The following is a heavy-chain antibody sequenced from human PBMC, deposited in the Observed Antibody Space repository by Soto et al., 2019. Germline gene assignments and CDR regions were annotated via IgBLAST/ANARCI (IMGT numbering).Heavy chain of an antibody. Sequence: EVQLVESGGGLVQPGRSLRLSCAASGFTFDDYAMHWVRQAPGKGLEWVSGITWNSGNIGYADSVKGRFTISRDNAKNSLYLQMNSLRAEDTALYYCAKYDFWSGFDSWGQGTLVTVSS. J-gene: IGHJ4*02. CDR1: GFTFDDYA. CDR2: ITWNSGNI. CDR3: AKYDFWSGFDS. V-gene: IGHV3-9*01. D-gene: IGHD3-3*01.